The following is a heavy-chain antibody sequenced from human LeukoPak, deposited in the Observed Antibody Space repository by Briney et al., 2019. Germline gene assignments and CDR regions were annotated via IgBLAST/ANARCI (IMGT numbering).Heavy chain of an antibody. J-gene: IGHJ4*02. V-gene: IGHV4-59*08. CDR3: ARRGYSSGWYYFDF. CDR2: IYYSGST. Sequence: PSETLSLTCTVSGGSISGYFWSWIRQSPGKGLEWIGYIYYSGSTNYNPSLKSRVTISVDTSKNQFSLKLSSVTAADTAVYYCARRGYSSGWYYFDFWAREPWSPSPQ. CDR1: GGSISGYF. D-gene: IGHD6-19*01.